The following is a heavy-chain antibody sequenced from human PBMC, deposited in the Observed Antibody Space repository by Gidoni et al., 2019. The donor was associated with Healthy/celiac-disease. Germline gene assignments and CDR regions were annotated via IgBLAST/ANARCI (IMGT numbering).Heavy chain of an antibody. CDR3: TRGYSYVTPVTY. CDR2: IRSKAYGGTT. CDR1: GFTVGDYA. J-gene: IGHJ4*02. Sequence: EVQLVESGGGLVQPGRALRLSCTASGFTVGDYAMSWFRQAPGKGLEWVGFIRSKAYGGTTEYAASVKGRFTISRDDSKSIAYLQMNSLKTEDTAVYYCTRGYSYVTPVTYWGQGTLVTVSS. V-gene: IGHV3-49*03. D-gene: IGHD5-18*01.